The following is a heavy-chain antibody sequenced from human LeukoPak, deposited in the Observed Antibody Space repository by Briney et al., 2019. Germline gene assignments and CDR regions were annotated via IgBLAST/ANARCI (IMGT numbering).Heavy chain of an antibody. V-gene: IGHV4-39*01. CDR2: ISYSGST. CDR3: ARRVYSGSYNWYFDL. CDR1: GGSISTSTYY. D-gene: IGHD1-26*01. J-gene: IGHJ2*01. Sequence: SETLSLTCTVSGGSISTSTYYWGWTRQPPGKGLEWIGSISYSGSTYNNPSLKSRVTISVDTSKNQFSLKLSSATAPDTAVYYCARRVYSGSYNWYFDLWGRGTLVTVSS.